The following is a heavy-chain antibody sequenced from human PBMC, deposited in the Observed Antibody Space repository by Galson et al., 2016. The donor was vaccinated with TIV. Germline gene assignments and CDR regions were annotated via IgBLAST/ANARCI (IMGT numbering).Heavy chain of an antibody. J-gene: IGHJ6*02. Sequence: SLRLSCAASGFTFSSYGMHWVRQAPGKGPEWVAIISYDGSDKDYTDSVKGRFTISRDKSKNTLYLQMDSVRVEDTATYYCARIHRSYGMDVWGQGTTVTVSS. D-gene: IGHD5-18*01. CDR2: ISYDGSDK. CDR3: ARIHRSYGMDV. CDR1: GFTFSSYG. V-gene: IGHV3-33*01.